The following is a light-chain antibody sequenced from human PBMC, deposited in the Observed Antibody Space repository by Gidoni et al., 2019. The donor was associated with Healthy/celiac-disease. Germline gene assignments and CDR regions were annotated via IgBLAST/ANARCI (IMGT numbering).Light chain of an antibody. J-gene: IGKJ2*01. V-gene: IGKV1-39*01. CDR2: AAS. CDR1: QSICSY. CDR3: QQSYSTPRYT. Sequence: DIQMTPSPSSLSASVGDRVTITCRASQSICSYLNWYQQKPGKAPKLLIYAASSLQSGVPSRFSGSGSGTDFTLTISSLQPEDFATYFCQQSYSTPRYTFGQXTKLEIK.